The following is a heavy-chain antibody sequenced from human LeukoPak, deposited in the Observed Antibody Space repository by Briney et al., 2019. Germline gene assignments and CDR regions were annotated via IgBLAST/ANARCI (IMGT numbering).Heavy chain of an antibody. Sequence: ASVKVSCKASGYTFTSYGISWVRQAPGQGLEWMGWISAYNGNTNYAQKLQGRVTMTTDTSTSTAYMELRSLRSDDTAVYYCARLAYCGGDCYWVFQHWGQGTLVTVSS. CDR1: GYTFTSYG. D-gene: IGHD2-21*02. J-gene: IGHJ1*01. CDR2: ISAYNGNT. CDR3: ARLAYCGGDCYWVFQH. V-gene: IGHV1-18*01.